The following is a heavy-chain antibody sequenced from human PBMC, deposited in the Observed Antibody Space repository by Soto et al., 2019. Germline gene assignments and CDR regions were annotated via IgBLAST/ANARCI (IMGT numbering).Heavy chain of an antibody. CDR2: ISAYNGNT. D-gene: IGHD7-27*01. V-gene: IGHV1-18*04. CDR3: AREPNNFDY. J-gene: IGHJ4*02. CDR1: GYTFTGYY. Sequence: ASVKVSCKASGYTFTGYYMHWVRQAPGQGLEWMGWISAYNGNTKYAQKLQGRVTMTTDTSTSTAYMELRSLRSDDTAVYYCAREPNNFDYWGQATLVTVSS.